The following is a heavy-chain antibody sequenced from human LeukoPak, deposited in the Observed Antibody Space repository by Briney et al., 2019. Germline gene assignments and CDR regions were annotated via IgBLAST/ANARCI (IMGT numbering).Heavy chain of an antibody. CDR3: ARHSGPPYYFDY. CDR1: GGSISSSSYY. D-gene: IGHD3-10*01. CDR2: IYYSGST. J-gene: IGHJ4*02. V-gene: IGHV4-39*01. Sequence: PSETLSLTCTVSGGSISSSSYYWGWIRHPPGKGLEWIGSIYYSGSTYYNPSLKSRVTISVDTSKNQFSLKLSSVTAADTAVYYCARHSGPPYYFDYWGQGTLVTVSS.